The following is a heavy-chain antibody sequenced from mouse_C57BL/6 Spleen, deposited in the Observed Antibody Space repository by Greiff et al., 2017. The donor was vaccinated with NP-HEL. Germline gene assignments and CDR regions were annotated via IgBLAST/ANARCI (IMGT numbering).Heavy chain of an antibody. Sequence: VKLQESGAELMKPGASVKLSCKATGYTFTGYWIEWVKQRPGRGLEWIGRIDPNSGGTKYNEKFKSKATLTVDKPSSTAYMQLSSLTSEDSAVYYCARGGDSSGYLYYYAMDYWGQGTSVTVSS. V-gene: IGHV1-72*01. D-gene: IGHD3-2*02. CDR3: ARGGDSSGYLYYYAMDY. CDR2: IDPNSGGT. J-gene: IGHJ4*01. CDR1: GYTFTGYW.